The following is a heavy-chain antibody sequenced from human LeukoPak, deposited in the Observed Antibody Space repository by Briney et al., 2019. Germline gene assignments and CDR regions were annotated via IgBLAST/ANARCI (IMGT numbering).Heavy chain of an antibody. CDR3: ARDSSSGWYFYHAFDI. CDR2: IYYSGST. D-gene: IGHD6-19*01. CDR1: GGSISSYY. Sequence: SETLSLTCTVSGGSISSYYWSWIRQPPGKGLEWIGYIYYSGSTNYNPSLKSRVTISVDTSKNQFSLKLSSVTAADTAVYYCARDSSSGWYFYHAFDIWGQGTMVTVSS. J-gene: IGHJ3*02. V-gene: IGHV4-59*01.